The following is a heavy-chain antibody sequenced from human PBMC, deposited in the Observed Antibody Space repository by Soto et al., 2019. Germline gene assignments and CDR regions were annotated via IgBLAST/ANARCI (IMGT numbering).Heavy chain of an antibody. V-gene: IGHV3-48*02. Sequence: EVQLVESGGGLVQPGGSLRLSCAASGFTFSSYSMKWVRQAPGKGLEWVSYISSSSSTIYYADSVKGRFTISRDNAKNSLYLQMNGLRDEDTAVYYCARDRKGPMDWGQGTLVTVSS. CDR2: ISSSSSTI. CDR1: GFTFSSYS. D-gene: IGHD3-10*01. CDR3: ARDRKGPMD. J-gene: IGHJ4*02.